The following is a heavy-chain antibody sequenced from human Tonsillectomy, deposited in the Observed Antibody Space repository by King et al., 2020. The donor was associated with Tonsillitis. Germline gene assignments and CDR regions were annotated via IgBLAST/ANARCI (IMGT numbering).Heavy chain of an antibody. Sequence: VQLVESGAEVKKXGASVXXSCKASGYTFTSYYMHWVRQAPGQGLEWMGIINPSGGSTSYAQKFQGRVTMTRDTSTSTVYMELSSLRSEDTAVYYCARDPYYYDSSGYYAKYYFDYWGQGTLVTVSS. D-gene: IGHD3-22*01. CDR2: INPSGGST. CDR1: GYTFTSYY. V-gene: IGHV1-46*01. CDR3: ARDPYYYDSSGYYAKYYFDY. J-gene: IGHJ4*02.